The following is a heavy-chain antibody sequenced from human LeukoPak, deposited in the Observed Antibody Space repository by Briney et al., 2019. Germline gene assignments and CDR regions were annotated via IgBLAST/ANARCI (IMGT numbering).Heavy chain of an antibody. Sequence: GASVKVSCKVSGYTLTELSMHWVRQAPGKGLEWMGGFDPEDGETVYAQKFQGRVTMTEDTSTDTAYMELSSLRSEDTAVYYCATYAGSPSGYFDYWAQGTLVTVSS. CDR3: ATYAGSPSGYFDY. CDR2: FDPEDGET. J-gene: IGHJ4*02. CDR1: GYTLTELS. V-gene: IGHV1-24*01. D-gene: IGHD1-26*01.